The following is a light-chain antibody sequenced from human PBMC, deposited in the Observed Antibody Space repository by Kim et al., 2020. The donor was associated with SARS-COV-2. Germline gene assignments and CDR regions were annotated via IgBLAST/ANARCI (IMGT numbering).Light chain of an antibody. Sequence: VSLGKRITLSCRASQSISSNLAWYQQTPGQVPRLLIYGASTRATDVPARFSGSGSGTEFTLTISSLHAEDFGTYYCQQFNDRPPYTFGQGTKLDI. CDR3: QQFNDRPPYT. V-gene: IGKV3-15*01. CDR1: QSISSN. CDR2: GAS. J-gene: IGKJ2*01.